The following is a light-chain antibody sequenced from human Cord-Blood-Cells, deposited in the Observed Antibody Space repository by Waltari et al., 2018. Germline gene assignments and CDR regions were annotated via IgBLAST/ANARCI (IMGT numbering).Light chain of an antibody. Sequence: DIVMTQSPDSLAVSLGARATINCKSSQSVLYSSNNKNYLAWYQQEPGQPPKLRSYWASSRESGVPDRFSGSGSGTDFTRTISSLQAEDVAVYYCQQYYSTPHTFGQGTKLEIK. J-gene: IGKJ2*01. CDR2: WAS. CDR3: QQYYSTPHT. V-gene: IGKV4-1*01. CDR1: QSVLYSSNNKNY.